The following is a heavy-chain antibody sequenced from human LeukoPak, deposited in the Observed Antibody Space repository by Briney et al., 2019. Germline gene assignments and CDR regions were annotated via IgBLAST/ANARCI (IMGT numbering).Heavy chain of an antibody. CDR3: AKTLSDSSGWVY. J-gene: IGHJ4*02. V-gene: IGHV3-23*01. D-gene: IGHD6-19*01. CDR1: GFTFSNYA. Sequence: PGGSLRLSCAASGFTFSNYAMTWVRQAPGKGLEWVSGISGSGGSTYYADSVKGRFTISRDNSKSTLSLQMNSLRAEDTAVYYCAKTLSDSSGWVYWGQGTLVTVSS. CDR2: ISGSGGST.